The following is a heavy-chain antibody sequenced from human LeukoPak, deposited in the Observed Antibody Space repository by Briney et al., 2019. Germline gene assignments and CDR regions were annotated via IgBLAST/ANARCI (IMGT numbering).Heavy chain of an antibody. CDR2: IILIFGTA. CDR3: ARDGRRRLDYGDSENWFDP. D-gene: IGHD4-17*01. CDR1: GGTSSSYA. J-gene: IGHJ5*02. Sequence: SVKVSCKASGGTSSSYAISWVRQAPGQGLEWMGGIILIFGTANYAQKFQGRVTITADKSTSTAYMELSSLRSEDTAVYYCARDGRRRLDYGDSENWFDPWGQGTLVTVSS. V-gene: IGHV1-69*06.